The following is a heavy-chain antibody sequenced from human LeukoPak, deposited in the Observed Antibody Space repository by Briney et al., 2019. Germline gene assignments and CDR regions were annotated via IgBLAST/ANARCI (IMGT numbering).Heavy chain of an antibody. D-gene: IGHD6-6*01. CDR2: ISGSGGST. V-gene: IGHV3-23*01. Sequence: GGSLRLSCAASGFTFSSYAMSWVRQAPGKGLEWVSAISGSGGSTYYADSVKGRFTISRDNSKNTLYLQMNSLRAEDTAVYYCLSYSSSLYYYMDVWGQGTAVTVSS. CDR3: LSYSSSLYYYMDV. J-gene: IGHJ6*03. CDR1: GFTFSSYA.